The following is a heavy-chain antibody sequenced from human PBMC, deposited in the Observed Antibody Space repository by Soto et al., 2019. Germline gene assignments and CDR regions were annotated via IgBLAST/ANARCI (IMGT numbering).Heavy chain of an antibody. Sequence: QLQLQESGPGLVKPSETLSLTCTVSGGSISSSSYYWGWIRQPPGKGLEWIGSIYYSGSTYYNPSLKSRVTMSVDTSKNQFSLKLTSVTAADTAVYYCARHIQDFWSGYYYYGMDVWGQGTTVTFSS. V-gene: IGHV4-39*01. CDR3: ARHIQDFWSGYYYYGMDV. CDR1: GGSISSSSYY. CDR2: IYYSGST. J-gene: IGHJ6*02. D-gene: IGHD3-3*01.